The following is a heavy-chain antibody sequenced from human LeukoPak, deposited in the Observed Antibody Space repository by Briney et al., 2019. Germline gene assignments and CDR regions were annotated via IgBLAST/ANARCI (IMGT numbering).Heavy chain of an antibody. CDR3: APTDVYYFDS. V-gene: IGHV1-2*06. Sequence: ASVKVSCKASGYTFTGYYIHWVRQAPGQGLEWMGRINPNSGGTNYAQKFQGRVTMTRDTSISTAYMELSRVRSDDTAVYYCAPTDVYYFDSWGQGTLVTVSS. CDR2: INPNSGGT. CDR1: GYTFTGYY. J-gene: IGHJ4*02.